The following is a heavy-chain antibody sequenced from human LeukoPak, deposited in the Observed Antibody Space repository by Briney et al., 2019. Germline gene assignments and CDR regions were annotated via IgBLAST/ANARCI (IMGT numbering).Heavy chain of an antibody. V-gene: IGHV5-51*01. CDR2: IYPGDSDT. D-gene: IGHD3-9*01. CDR3: ARLYDILTGYQGEFDC. CDR1: GYSFTSYW. Sequence: GESLKISCKGSGYSFTSYWIGWVRQMPGKGLEWMGIIYPGDSDTRYSPSFQGQVTISADKSISTAYLQWSSLKASDTAMYYCARLYDILTGYQGEFDCWGQGTLVTVSS. J-gene: IGHJ4*02.